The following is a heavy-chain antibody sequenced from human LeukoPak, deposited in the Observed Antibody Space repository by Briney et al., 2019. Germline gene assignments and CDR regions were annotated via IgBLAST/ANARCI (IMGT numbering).Heavy chain of an antibody. D-gene: IGHD5-12*01. Sequence: GGSLRLSCAASGFTFSSYSMNWVRQAPGKGLEWVSSISISSSYIYYADSVKGRFTISRDNAKNSLYLQMNSLRAEDTAVYYCARDSSLRRGYSGYDPWDYWGQGTLVTVSS. CDR1: GFTFSSYS. CDR3: ARDSSLRRGYSGYDPWDY. J-gene: IGHJ4*02. V-gene: IGHV3-21*01. CDR2: ISISSSYI.